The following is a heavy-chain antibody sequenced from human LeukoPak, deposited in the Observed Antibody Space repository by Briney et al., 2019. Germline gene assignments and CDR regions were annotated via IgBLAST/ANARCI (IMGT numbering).Heavy chain of an antibody. CDR3: ARGAWGVRGVIITEA. V-gene: IGHV4-59*01. CDR2: IYYSGST. D-gene: IGHD3-10*01. J-gene: IGHJ5*02. CDR1: GGSISSYY. Sequence: SETLSLTCTVSGGSISSYYWSWIRQPPGKGLEWIGYIYYSGSTNYNPSLKSRVTISVDTSKNQFSLKLSSVTAADTAVYYCARGAWGVRGVIITEAWGQGTLVAVSS.